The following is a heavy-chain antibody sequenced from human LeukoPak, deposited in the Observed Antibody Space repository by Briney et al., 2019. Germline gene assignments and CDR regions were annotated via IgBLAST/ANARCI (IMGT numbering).Heavy chain of an antibody. CDR2: ISWHGETT. V-gene: IGHV3-43D*03. J-gene: IGHJ4*02. CDR1: GFPFDDYG. Sequence: PGGSLRISCAASGFPFDDYGMLWVRQGPGKGLEWVSFISWHGETTYYSDSVKGRFTISRDSGTNSLYSQMNRLRTEDTGFYYCAKDFGPRGVGATPQYWGQGTVVIVSS. D-gene: IGHD1-26*01. CDR3: AKDFGPRGVGATPQY.